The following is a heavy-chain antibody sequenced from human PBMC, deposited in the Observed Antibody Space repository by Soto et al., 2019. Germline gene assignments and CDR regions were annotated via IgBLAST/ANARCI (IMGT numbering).Heavy chain of an antibody. CDR3: ARGVYLSLVRTGWFDP. D-gene: IGHD3-10*01. CDR2: GYYSGST. V-gene: IGHV4-59*11. J-gene: IGHJ5*02. Sequence: SETLSLTCTVSGTSMSGHFWSWMRQPPGKGLEWIGYGYYSGSTLYNPSLKSRVTISLDTSKNHFSLRLNSVTSADTAEYYFARGVYLSLVRTGWFDPWGQGTLVTVSS. CDR1: GTSMSGHF.